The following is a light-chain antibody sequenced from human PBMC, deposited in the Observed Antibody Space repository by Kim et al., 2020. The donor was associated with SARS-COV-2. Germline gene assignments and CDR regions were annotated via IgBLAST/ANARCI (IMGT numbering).Light chain of an antibody. J-gene: IGKJ5*01. Sequence: PGERATLACRASQSVSSYLAWYQQKPGQAPRLLIYDASNRATGIPARFSGSGSGTDFTLTISSLEPEDFAVYYCQQRSNWSPEITFGQGTRLEIK. CDR1: QSVSSY. CDR2: DAS. V-gene: IGKV3-11*01. CDR3: QQRSNWSPEIT.